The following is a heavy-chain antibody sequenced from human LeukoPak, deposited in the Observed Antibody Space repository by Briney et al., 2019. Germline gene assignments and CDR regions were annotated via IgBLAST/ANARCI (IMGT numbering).Heavy chain of an antibody. Sequence: ASVKVSCKASGYTFTGYYMHWVRQAPGQGLEWMGWINPNSGGTNYAQKFQGRVTMTRDTSISTAYMELRSLRSDDTAVYYCARGLYCSSTSCSDDYWGQGTLVTVSS. CDR2: INPNSGGT. V-gene: IGHV1-2*02. D-gene: IGHD2-2*01. CDR1: GYTFTGYY. J-gene: IGHJ4*02. CDR3: ARGLYCSSTSCSDDY.